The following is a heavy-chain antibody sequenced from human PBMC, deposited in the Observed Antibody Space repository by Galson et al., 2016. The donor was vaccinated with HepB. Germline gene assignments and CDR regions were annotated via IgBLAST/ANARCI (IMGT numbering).Heavy chain of an antibody. Sequence: TLSLTCTVSAGSISSGTYFWSWIRQPAGKGLEWIGHISTSGSTDYNPSLKSRVTISLDTSKNQFSLRLSSVTPADTAVYYCARDFLVSGDYLIYYYGMDIWGKGTTVTVSS. D-gene: IGHD4-17*01. V-gene: IGHV4-61*09. CDR1: AGSISSGTYF. J-gene: IGHJ6*04. CDR2: ISTSGST. CDR3: ARDFLVSGDYLIYYYGMDI.